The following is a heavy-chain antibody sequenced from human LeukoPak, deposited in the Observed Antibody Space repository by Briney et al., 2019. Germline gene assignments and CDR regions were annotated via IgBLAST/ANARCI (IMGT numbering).Heavy chain of an antibody. Sequence: GGSLRLSCAASRFTFSIYAMSWVRQAPGKGLEWVALIRKDAVSTYYADSVKGRFTISRDNSKNTLDLQMNTLRAEDTAVYYCATTKQARRYFDYWGQGTLVTVSS. CDR1: RFTFSIYA. CDR2: IRKDAVST. J-gene: IGHJ4*02. D-gene: IGHD3-9*01. V-gene: IGHV3-23*01. CDR3: ATTKQARRYFDY.